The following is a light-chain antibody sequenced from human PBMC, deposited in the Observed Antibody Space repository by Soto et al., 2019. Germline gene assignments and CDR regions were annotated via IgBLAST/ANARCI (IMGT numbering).Light chain of an antibody. CDR3: FSYAGDSVYV. J-gene: IGLJ1*01. Sequence: QSALTQPASVSGSPRQSITISCTGTNSDGGSYNLLSWFQQHPGKAPKLVVYEVTKRPSGVSDRFSGSKSGNTASLTISGLQAEDEADYYCFSYAGDSVYVFGPGTKVTVL. CDR1: NSDGGSYNL. CDR2: EVT. V-gene: IGLV2-23*02.